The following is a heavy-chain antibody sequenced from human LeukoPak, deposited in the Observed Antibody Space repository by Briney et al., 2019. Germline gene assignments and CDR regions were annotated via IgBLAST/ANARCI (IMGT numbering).Heavy chain of an antibody. CDR2: INHSGST. Sequence: PSETLSLTCAVYGGSFSGYYWSWIRQPPGKGLEWIGEINHSGSTNYNPSLKSRVTISVDTSKNQFSLKLSSVTAVDTAVYYCARVQYDYVWGSYRGGMDVWGQGTTVTVSS. J-gene: IGHJ6*02. D-gene: IGHD3-16*02. V-gene: IGHV4-34*01. CDR3: ARVQYDYVWGSYRGGMDV. CDR1: GGSFSGYY.